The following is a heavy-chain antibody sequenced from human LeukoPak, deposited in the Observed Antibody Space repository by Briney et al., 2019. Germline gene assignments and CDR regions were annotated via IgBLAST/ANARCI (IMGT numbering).Heavy chain of an antibody. CDR1: GFTFTNYW. V-gene: IGHV3-7*03. CDR3: ARDKIVGPTKFDS. J-gene: IGHJ4*02. CDR2: IKQDGSEM. D-gene: IGHD1-26*01. Sequence: GGSLRLSCAASGFTFTNYWMSWVRQAPGKGLEWVANIKQDGSEMNYVDAVKGRFTISGDNAKSSLYLQMNSLRVEDTAVYYCARDKIVGPTKFDSWGQGTLVTVSS.